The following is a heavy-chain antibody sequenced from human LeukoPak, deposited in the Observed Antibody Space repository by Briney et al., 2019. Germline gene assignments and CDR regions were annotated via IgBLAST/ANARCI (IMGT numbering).Heavy chain of an antibody. Sequence: SGGSLRLSCAASGFTFSSYWMSWVRQAPGKGLEWVANIKQDGSEKYYVDSVKGRFTISRDNAKNSLYLQMNSLRAEDTAVYYCARNQKSVIRYFDWLLYPGDYWGQGTLVTGSS. D-gene: IGHD3-9*01. V-gene: IGHV3-7*01. J-gene: IGHJ4*02. CDR1: GFTFSSYW. CDR2: IKQDGSEK. CDR3: ARNQKSVIRYFDWLLYPGDY.